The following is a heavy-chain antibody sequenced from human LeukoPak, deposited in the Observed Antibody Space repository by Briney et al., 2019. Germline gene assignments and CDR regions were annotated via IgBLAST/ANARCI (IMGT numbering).Heavy chain of an antibody. CDR3: AGKYSGSYLNWFDP. J-gene: IGHJ5*02. V-gene: IGHV4-39*07. CDR2: IYYSGST. Sequence: SETLSLTCTVSGGSISSSSYYWGWIRQPPGKGLEWIGRIYYSGSTYYNPSLKSRVTISVDTSKNQFSLKLSSVTAADTAVYYCAGKYSGSYLNWFDPWGQGTLVTVSS. D-gene: IGHD1-26*01. CDR1: GGSISSSSYY.